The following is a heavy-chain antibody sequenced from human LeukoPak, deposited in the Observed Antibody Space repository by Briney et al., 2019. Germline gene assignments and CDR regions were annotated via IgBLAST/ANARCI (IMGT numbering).Heavy chain of an antibody. J-gene: IGHJ4*02. CDR3: ARVEGGYSGSYYFDY. CDR1: SYTFTSYN. CDR2: ISAYNGNT. Sequence: GASVKVSCKASSYTFTSYNINWVRQAPGQGLEWMGWISAYNGNTNYAQKFQGRVTMTTDTSTNTAYMELRSLRSDDTAMYYCARVEGGYSGSYYFDYWGQGALVTVSS. V-gene: IGHV1-18*01. D-gene: IGHD1-26*01.